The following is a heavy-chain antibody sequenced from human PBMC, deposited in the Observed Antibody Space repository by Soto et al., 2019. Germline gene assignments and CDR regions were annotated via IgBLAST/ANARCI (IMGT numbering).Heavy chain of an antibody. CDR3: ARRWGAAFDY. V-gene: IGHV4-30-4*01. CDR1: GGSISSGDCY. D-gene: IGHD1-26*01. J-gene: IGHJ4*02. CDR2: IYYSGST. Sequence: SETLSLTCTVSGGSISSGDCYWSWIRQPPGKGLEWIGYIYYSGSTNYNPSLKSRVTISVDTSKNQFSLKLSSVTAADTAVYYCARRWGAAFDYWGQGTLVTVSS.